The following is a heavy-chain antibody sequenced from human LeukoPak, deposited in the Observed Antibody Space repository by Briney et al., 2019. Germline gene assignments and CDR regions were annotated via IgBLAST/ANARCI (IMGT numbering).Heavy chain of an antibody. D-gene: IGHD1-26*01. J-gene: IGHJ5*02. CDR1: GYTFTSYY. CDR2: INPSGGST. Sequence: ASVKVSCKASGYTFTSYYMHWVRQAPGQGLEWMGIINPSGGSTNYAQKLQGRVTMATDTSTSTAYMELRSLRSDDTAVYYCARDVRGATGNWFDPWGQGTLVTVSS. V-gene: IGHV1-46*01. CDR3: ARDVRGATGNWFDP.